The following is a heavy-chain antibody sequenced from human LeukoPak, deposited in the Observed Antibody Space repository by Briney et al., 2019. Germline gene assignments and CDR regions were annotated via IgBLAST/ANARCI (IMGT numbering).Heavy chain of an antibody. Sequence: SETLSLTCTVSGGSISSSSYYWGWIRQPPGKGLEWIGSIYYSGSTYYNPSLKSRVTISVDTSKNRFSLKLSSVTAADTAVYYCARLPLYCSGGSCYLSRFDYWGQGTLVTVSS. V-gene: IGHV4-39*01. CDR2: IYYSGST. J-gene: IGHJ4*02. CDR1: GGSISSSSYY. D-gene: IGHD2-15*01. CDR3: ARLPLYCSGGSCYLSRFDY.